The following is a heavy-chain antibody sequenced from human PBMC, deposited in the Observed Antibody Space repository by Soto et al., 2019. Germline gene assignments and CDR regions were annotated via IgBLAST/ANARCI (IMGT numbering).Heavy chain of an antibody. V-gene: IGHV4-39*01. CDR2: IYYGGST. CDR3: ARQREGGRGALAL. J-gene: IGHJ3*01. Sequence: QLQLQESGPGLVKPSETLSLTCTVSGGSISSSYYYWGWIRQPPGKGLEWIGSIYYGGSTYYNPSLKSRVTVSVDTSKNQFARKRSSVTAADTAVYYGARQREGGRGALALWGQGTRVTVSS. CDR1: GGSISSSYYY. D-gene: IGHD1-26*01.